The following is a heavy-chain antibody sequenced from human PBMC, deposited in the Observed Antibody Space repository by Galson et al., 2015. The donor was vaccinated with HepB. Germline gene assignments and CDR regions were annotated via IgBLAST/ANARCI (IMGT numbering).Heavy chain of an antibody. D-gene: IGHD6-19*01. CDR2: MSYDGSNK. J-gene: IGHJ4*02. V-gene: IGHV3-30*18. CDR3: AKDRGSGWYYFDD. CDR1: GFTFSSYG. Sequence: SLRLSCAASGFTFSSYGIHWVRQAPGKGLEWVAFMSYDGSNKYYADSVKGRFTISRDNSKNTLYLQMNSLRTEDTAVYYRAKDRGSGWYYFDDWGQGTLVTVSS.